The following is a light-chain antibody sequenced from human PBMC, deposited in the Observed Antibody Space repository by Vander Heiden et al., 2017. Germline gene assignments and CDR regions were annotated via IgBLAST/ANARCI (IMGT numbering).Light chain of an antibody. J-gene: IGLJ2*01. CDR3: QAWDSSTPVV. V-gene: IGLV3-1*01. CDR2: QDS. CDR1: KVGDKY. Sequence: SYELPQPPSVSVCPGQTASITCSGDKVGDKYACWYQQKPGQSPVLVIYQDSKRPSGIPERFSGSNSGNTATLTISGTQAMDEADYYCQAWDSSTPVVFGGGTKLTVL.